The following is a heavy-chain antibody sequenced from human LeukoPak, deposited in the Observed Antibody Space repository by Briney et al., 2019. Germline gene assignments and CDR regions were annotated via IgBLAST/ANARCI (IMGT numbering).Heavy chain of an antibody. D-gene: IGHD1-26*01. Sequence: SETLSLTCTVSGGSISSYYWSWIRQPAGKGLEWIGCFYSGSTNYNPSLKSRVTMSVDTSKNQFSLKLSSVTAADTAVYYCARDSRIMGAPGAFDYWGQGTLVTVSS. CDR1: GGSISSYY. J-gene: IGHJ4*02. CDR2: FYSGST. V-gene: IGHV4-4*07. CDR3: ARDSRIMGAPGAFDY.